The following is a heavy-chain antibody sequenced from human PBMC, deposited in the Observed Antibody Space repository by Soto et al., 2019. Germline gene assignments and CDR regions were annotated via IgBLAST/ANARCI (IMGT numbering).Heavy chain of an antibody. J-gene: IGHJ6*02. CDR1: GDSVTSSDYY. Sequence: PXETLSLTCSVSGDSVTSSDYYWAWIRQHPGKGLEWIGSMFYSGLTYYNPSLKSRVTLSVDTSKNQFSVRLNSVTAADTAVYYCAPLSVSLSGPYGIHVWGQGNTVTVSS. CDR3: APLSVSLSGPYGIHV. CDR2: MFYSGLT. D-gene: IGHD2-15*01. V-gene: IGHV4-39*01.